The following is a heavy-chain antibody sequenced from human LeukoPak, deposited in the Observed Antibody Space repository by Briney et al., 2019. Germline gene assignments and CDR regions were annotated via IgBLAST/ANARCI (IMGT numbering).Heavy chain of an antibody. V-gene: IGHV3-74*01. J-gene: IGHJ4*02. CDR2: VKGDRSFT. CDR3: VRDGDDYNFDY. Sequence: GGSLRLSCAASGFTFRNYWMHWVRQAPGKGLVWVSRVKGDRSFTDYADSVKGRFTISRDNAKNTLYLQMYGLRAEDTAAYYCVRDGDDYNFDYWGQGSLVTVSS. D-gene: IGHD5-24*01. CDR1: GFTFRNYW.